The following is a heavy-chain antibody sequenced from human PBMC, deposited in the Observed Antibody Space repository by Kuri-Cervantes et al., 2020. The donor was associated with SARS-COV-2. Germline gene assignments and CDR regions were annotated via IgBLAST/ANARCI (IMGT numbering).Heavy chain of an antibody. J-gene: IGHJ4*02. V-gene: IGHV4-30-4*01. Sequence: LRLSCTVSGGSISSADYYWSWIRQPPGKGLEWIGYIYYSGSTYYNPSLKSRITMSVDTSKNQFSLKLSSVTAADTAVYYCARGRTSSSWGQGTLVTVSS. CDR2: IYYSGST. CDR1: GGSISSADYY. D-gene: IGHD6-13*01. CDR3: ARGRTSSS.